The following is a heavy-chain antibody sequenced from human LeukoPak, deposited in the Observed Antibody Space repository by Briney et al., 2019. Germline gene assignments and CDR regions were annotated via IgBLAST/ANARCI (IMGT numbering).Heavy chain of an antibody. V-gene: IGHV3-23*01. CDR3: ARGVFRMVAASDY. CDR2: ISGTGNRT. CDR1: GFTFSSYA. J-gene: IGHJ4*02. Sequence: PGGPLRLSCAASGFTFSSYAMGWVRQAPGKGLEWVSAISGTGNRTYYADSVKGRFTISRDNSKNTLYLQMNSLRAEDTAVYYCARGVFRMVAASDYWGQGTLVTVSS. D-gene: IGHD2-15*01.